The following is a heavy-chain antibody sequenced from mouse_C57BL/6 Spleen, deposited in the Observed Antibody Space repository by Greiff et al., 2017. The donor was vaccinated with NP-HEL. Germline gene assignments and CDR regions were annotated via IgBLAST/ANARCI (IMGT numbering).Heavy chain of an antibody. V-gene: IGHV1-81*01. Sequence: VQLQQSGAELARPGASVKLSCKASGYTFTSYGISWVKQRTGQGLEWIGEIYPRSGNTYYNEKFKGKATLTADKSSSTAYMELRSLTSEDSAVYFCARLGGLRRPFDYWGQGTTLTVSS. D-gene: IGHD2-4*01. CDR1: GYTFTSYG. CDR3: ARLGGLRRPFDY. J-gene: IGHJ2*01. CDR2: IYPRSGNT.